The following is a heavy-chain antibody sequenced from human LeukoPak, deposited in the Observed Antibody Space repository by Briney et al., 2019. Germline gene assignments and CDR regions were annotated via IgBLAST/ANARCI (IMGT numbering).Heavy chain of an antibody. D-gene: IGHD3-10*02. CDR1: GFTLNNYG. V-gene: IGHV3-33*05. CDR3: AELGITMIGGV. J-gene: IGHJ6*04. Sequence: GGSLRLSCVASGFTLNNYGMHWVRQAPGKGLEWVAVISYDGANKYYADSVKGRFTISRDNAKNSLYLQMNSLRAEDTAVYYCAELGITMIGGVWGKGTTVTISS. CDR2: ISYDGANK.